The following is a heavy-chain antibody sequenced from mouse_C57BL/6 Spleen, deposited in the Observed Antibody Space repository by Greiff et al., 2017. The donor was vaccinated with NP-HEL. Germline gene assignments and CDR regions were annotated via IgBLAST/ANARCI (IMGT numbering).Heavy chain of an antibody. J-gene: IGHJ4*01. CDR3: ARGPFYAMDY. V-gene: IGHV1-61*01. CDR2: IYPSDSET. Sequence: QVQLQQPGAELVRPGSSVKLSCKASGYTFTSYWMDWVKQRPGQGLEWIGNIYPSDSETHYNQKFKDKATLTVDKSSSTAYMQLSSLTSEDSAVDYCARGPFYAMDYWGQGTSVTVSS. CDR1: GYTFTSYW.